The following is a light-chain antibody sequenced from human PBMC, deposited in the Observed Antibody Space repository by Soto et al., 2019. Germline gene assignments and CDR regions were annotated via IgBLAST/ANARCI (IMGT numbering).Light chain of an antibody. V-gene: IGLV1-51*01. CDR3: ISYTSDDVRYV. J-gene: IGLJ1*01. Sequence: QSVLTQPPSVSAAPGQKVTISCSGSSSNIGGNSVSWYQQLPGTAPKLLIYDDNKRPSGIPDRFSGSKSGTSATLGITGFQTGDEADYYCISYTSDDVRYVFGTGTKAPS. CDR2: DDN. CDR1: SSNIGGNS.